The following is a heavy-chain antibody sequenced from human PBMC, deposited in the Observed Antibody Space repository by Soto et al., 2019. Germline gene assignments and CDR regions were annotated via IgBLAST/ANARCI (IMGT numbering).Heavy chain of an antibody. V-gene: IGHV3-21*01. D-gene: IGHD3-10*01. CDR2: ISSSSSYI. Sequence: PGGSLRLSCAASGFTFSSYSMNWVRQAPGKGLEWVSSISSSSSYIYYADSVKGRFTISRDNAKNSLYLQMNSLRAEDTAVYYCARDGSGSYYNLNWFDPWGQGXLVTVYS. CDR1: GFTFSSYS. J-gene: IGHJ5*02. CDR3: ARDGSGSYYNLNWFDP.